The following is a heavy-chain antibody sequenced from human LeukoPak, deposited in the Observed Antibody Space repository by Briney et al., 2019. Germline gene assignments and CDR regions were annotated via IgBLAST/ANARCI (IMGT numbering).Heavy chain of an antibody. CDR3: AKVESQAAGTEGPLDY. CDR2: ISWNSGSI. D-gene: IGHD6-13*01. Sequence: PGGSLRLSCAASGFTFDDYAMHWVRQAPGKGLEWVSGISWNSGSIGYADSVKGRFTISRDNAKNSLYLQMNSLRAEDTALYYCAKVESQAAGTEGPLDYWGQGTLVTVSS. J-gene: IGHJ4*02. CDR1: GFTFDDYA. V-gene: IGHV3-9*01.